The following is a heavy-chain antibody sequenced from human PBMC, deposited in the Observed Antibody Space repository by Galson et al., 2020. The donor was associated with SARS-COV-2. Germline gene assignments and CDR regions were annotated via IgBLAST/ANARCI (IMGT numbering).Heavy chain of an antibody. Sequence: PSETLYLTCTVSGGSINSHYWSWIRLPPGKGLEWIGYIYYSGSTNYNPSLKGRVTISTDTSKTHFSLKLSSVTAADTAIYYCARVGGYKYKASYDDAMDGWGRGTTVTVSS. CDR2: IYYSGST. J-gene: IGHJ6*02. CDR3: ARVGGYKYKASYDDAMDG. D-gene: IGHD5-18*01. V-gene: IGHV4-59*11. CDR1: GGSINSHY.